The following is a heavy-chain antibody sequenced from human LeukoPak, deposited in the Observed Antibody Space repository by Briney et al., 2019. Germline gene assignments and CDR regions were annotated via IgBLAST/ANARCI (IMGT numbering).Heavy chain of an antibody. CDR1: GFTFVRYA. Sequence: PGGSLTLSCAPSGFTFVRYAMSWVRDGPGKGLGWFSAISGSGGSTYYADSVKGRFTISRDNSKNTLYLQMNSLRAEDTAIYYCAKAPTSNTAMYWGQGTLVTVSS. D-gene: IGHD5-18*01. CDR2: ISGSGGST. CDR3: AKAPTSNTAMY. V-gene: IGHV3-23*01. J-gene: IGHJ4*02.